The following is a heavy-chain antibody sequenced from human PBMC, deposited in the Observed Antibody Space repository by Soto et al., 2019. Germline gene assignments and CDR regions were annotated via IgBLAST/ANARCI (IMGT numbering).Heavy chain of an antibody. CDR3: VRTAREGAVAPHWFDR. D-gene: IGHD2-21*02. CDR2: VYYTGST. Sequence: SETLSLTCTVSGASIRSTDYYWSWIRQAPGKGLEWIGYVYYTGSTYYNPSLMSRLTISVDTSKNQFSLKLTSVTAAETAVYXCVRTAREGAVAPHWFDRWGQGTQVTVS. J-gene: IGHJ5*02. V-gene: IGHV4-30-4*01. CDR1: GASIRSTDYY.